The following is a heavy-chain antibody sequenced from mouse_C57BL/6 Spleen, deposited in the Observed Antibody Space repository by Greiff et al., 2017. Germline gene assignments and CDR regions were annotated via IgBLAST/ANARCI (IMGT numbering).Heavy chain of an antibody. CDR2: ISPGDGDT. Sequence: QVQLKESGPELVKPGASVKISCKASGYAFSSSWMNWVKQRPGKGLEWIGRISPGDGDTNYNGKFKGKATLTADKSSSTAYMQLSSLTSEDSAVYFCARDTTVVDWYFDVWGTGTTVTVSS. D-gene: IGHD1-1*01. J-gene: IGHJ1*03. V-gene: IGHV1-82*01. CDR3: ARDTTVVDWYFDV. CDR1: GYAFSSSW.